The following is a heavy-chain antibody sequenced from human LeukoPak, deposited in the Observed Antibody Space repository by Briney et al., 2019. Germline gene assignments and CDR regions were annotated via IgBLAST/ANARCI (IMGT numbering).Heavy chain of an antibody. CDR1: GYTFTDYY. CDR2: INPNNDDT. V-gene: IGHV1-2*04. D-gene: IGHD6-13*01. J-gene: IGHJ3*01. CDR3: ARDARGAAAADDPLDL. Sequence: ASVKVSCKASGYTFTDYYTHWLRQAPGQGLEWMGWINPNNDDTKYAQKFQGWVTMTKDTSINTAYMELRRLTSDDTAVYYCARDARGAAAADDPLDLWGQGTMVTVSS.